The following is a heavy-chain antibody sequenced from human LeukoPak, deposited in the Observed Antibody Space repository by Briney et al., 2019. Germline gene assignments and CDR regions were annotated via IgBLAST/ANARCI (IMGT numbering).Heavy chain of an antibody. CDR2: IYSGGST. CDR1: GFTVSSNY. D-gene: IGHD1-14*01. Sequence: GGSLRLSCAASGFTVSSNYMSWVRQAPGKGLEWVSVIYSGGSTYYADSVKGRFTISRGNSKNTLYLQMNSLRAEDTAVYYCARDTTGDGMDVWGQGTTVTVSS. V-gene: IGHV3-53*01. CDR3: ARDTTGDGMDV. J-gene: IGHJ6*02.